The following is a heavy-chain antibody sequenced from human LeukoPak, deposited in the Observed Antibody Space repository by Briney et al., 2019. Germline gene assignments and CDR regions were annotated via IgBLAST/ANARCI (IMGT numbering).Heavy chain of an antibody. V-gene: IGHV3-21*01. J-gene: IGHJ6*03. CDR2: ISSSSSYI. CDR1: GFTFSSYS. Sequence: GGSLRLSCAASGFTFSSYSMNWVRQAPGKGLEWVSSISSSSSYIYYADSVKGRFTISRDNAKNSLYLQMNSLRAEDTAVYYCARAGYSYGYVDYYYHYYMDVWGKGTTVTVSS. CDR3: ARAGYSYGYVDYYYHYYMDV. D-gene: IGHD5-18*01.